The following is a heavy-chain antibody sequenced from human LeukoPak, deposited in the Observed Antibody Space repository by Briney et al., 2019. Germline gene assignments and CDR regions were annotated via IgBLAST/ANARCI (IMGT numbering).Heavy chain of an antibody. CDR2: ISSTSSSSTI. CDR1: GFTFSRFG. D-gene: IGHD2-15*01. V-gene: IGHV3-48*02. Sequence: GGSLRLSCAASGFTFSRFGMNWVRQAPGKGLEWVSYISSTSSSSTIYYADSVKARFTISRDNAKNSLYLQMNSLRDEDTAVDYCAQKGGADYWGQGTLVTVSS. CDR3: AQKGGADY. J-gene: IGHJ4*02.